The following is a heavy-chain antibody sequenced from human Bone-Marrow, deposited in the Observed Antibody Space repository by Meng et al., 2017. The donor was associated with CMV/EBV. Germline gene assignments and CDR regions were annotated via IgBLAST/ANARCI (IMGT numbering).Heavy chain of an antibody. CDR3: ARIVAGDYEDPPPADTFDVDV. CDR2: INHSGST. J-gene: IGHJ6*02. Sequence: SETLSLTCAVYGGSFSCYYWSGIRQPPGKGLEWIGEINHSGSTNYNPSLKSRVTISVDTAKNQFSLKLSSVTAADTAVDYCARIVAGDYEDPPPADTFDVDVWGQGTTVTVSS. D-gene: IGHD4-17*01. V-gene: IGHV4-34*01. CDR1: GGSFSCYY.